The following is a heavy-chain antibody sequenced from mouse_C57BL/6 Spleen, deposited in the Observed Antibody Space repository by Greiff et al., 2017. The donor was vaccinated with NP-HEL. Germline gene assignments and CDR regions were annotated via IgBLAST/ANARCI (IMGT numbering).Heavy chain of an antibody. V-gene: IGHV1-26*01. CDR1: GYTFTDYY. J-gene: IGHJ4*01. CDR3: ARSDYYGSSYYAMDY. Sequence: VQLQQSGPELVKPGASVKISCKASGYTFTDYYMNWVKQSHGKSLEWIGDINPNNGGTSYNQKFKGKATLTVDKSSSTAYMELRSLTSEDSAVYYCARSDYYGSSYYAMDYWGQGTSVTVSS. D-gene: IGHD1-1*01. CDR2: INPNNGGT.